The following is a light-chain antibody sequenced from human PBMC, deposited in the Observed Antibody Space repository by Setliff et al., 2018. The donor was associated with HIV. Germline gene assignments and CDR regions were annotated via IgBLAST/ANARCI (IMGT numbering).Light chain of an antibody. Sequence: QSALTPPASVSGSPGQSITISCTGTSSDVVVYNYVSWYQQHPGKAPKLMIYGVTNRPSGVSNRFSGSKSGNTASLTISGLQAEDEADYYCSSYTSSSTLDVIFGGGTK. J-gene: IGLJ2*01. CDR1: SSDVVVYNY. CDR2: GVT. CDR3: SSYTSSSTLDVI. V-gene: IGLV2-14*03.